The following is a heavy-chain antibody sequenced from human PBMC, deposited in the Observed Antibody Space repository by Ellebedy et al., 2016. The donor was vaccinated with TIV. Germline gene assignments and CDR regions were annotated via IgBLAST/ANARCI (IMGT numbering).Heavy chain of an antibody. D-gene: IGHD3-10*01. CDR3: ARYGSGTPDY. Sequence: GESLKISCAASGFTFSSYSMNWLRQAPGKGLEWLSHIGSRSTTIYYADSVKGRFTISRDNAKNSLYLQMNSLRAEDTAVYYCARYGSGTPDYWGQGTLVTVSS. J-gene: IGHJ4*02. V-gene: IGHV3-48*04. CDR2: IGSRSTTI. CDR1: GFTFSSYS.